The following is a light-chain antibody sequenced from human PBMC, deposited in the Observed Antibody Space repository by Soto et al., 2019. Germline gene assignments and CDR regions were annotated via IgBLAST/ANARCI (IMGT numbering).Light chain of an antibody. V-gene: IGKV3-20*01. J-gene: IGKJ4*01. CDR1: QSASSNY. CDR3: QQYGRSPPLI. CDR2: AAS. Sequence: EIVLTQSPGTLSLSPGERATLSCRASQSASSNYLAWYQQKPGQAPRLLIYAASTRATGIPDRFSGSGSGTAFTLTISRLEPEDFAVYYCQQYGRSPPLIFGGGTKVEIK.